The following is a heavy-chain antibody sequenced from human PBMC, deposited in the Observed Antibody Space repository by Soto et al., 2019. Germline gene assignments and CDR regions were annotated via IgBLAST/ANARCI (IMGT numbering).Heavy chain of an antibody. J-gene: IGHJ6*02. CDR1: GFTFRSYD. D-gene: IGHD3-10*01. CDR3: AKDRYWXFSDSGSYTYFYYGMDV. Sequence: PGGSLRLSCAASGFTFRSYDIHWVRQAPGKGLEWVAVASYNGRDEYYAESVKGRFTISRDNSKNTLYLQMNSLRAEDTAVYYCAKDRYWXFSDSGSYTYFYYGMDVWGQGTTVTVSS. CDR2: ASYNGRDE. V-gene: IGHV3-30*18.